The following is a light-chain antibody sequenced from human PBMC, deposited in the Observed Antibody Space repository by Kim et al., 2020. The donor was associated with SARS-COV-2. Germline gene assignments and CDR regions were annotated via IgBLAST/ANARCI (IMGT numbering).Light chain of an antibody. J-gene: IGKJ1*01. V-gene: IGKV1-27*01. CDR3: QKYNRAPWT. CDR2: AAS. Sequence: DIQMAKSPSSLSASVGDRVTITCRASQGINNYLAWYQQKPGKVPEVLIYAASILQSGVPSRISGSGSGTDFTLTINSLQPEDVAPYFCQKYNRAPWTFGQGTKLDIK. CDR1: QGINNY.